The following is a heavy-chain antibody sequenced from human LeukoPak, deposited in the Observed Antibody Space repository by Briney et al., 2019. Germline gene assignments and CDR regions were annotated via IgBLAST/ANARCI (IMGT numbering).Heavy chain of an antibody. CDR3: ARSGYSYGKNQRGEDTESFDY. J-gene: IGHJ4*02. D-gene: IGHD5-18*01. Sequence: SVKVSCKASGGTFSSYAISWVRQAPGQGLEWMGRIIPILGIANYAQKFQGRVTITADKSTSTAYMELSSLRSEDTAVYYCARSGYSYGKNQRGEDTESFDYWGQGTLVTVSS. CDR2: IIPILGIA. V-gene: IGHV1-69*04. CDR1: GGTFSSYA.